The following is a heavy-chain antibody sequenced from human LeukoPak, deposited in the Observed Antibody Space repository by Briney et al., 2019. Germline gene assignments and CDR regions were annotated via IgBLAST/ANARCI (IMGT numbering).Heavy chain of an antibody. V-gene: IGHV4-39*07. CDR3: ARSPDILTGYYEGEYYFDY. D-gene: IGHD3-9*01. CDR1: GGSISSSSYY. J-gene: IGHJ4*02. CDR2: IYYSGST. Sequence: PSETLSLTCTVSGGSISSSSYYWGWIRQPPGKGLEWIGSIYYSGSTYYNPSLKSRVTISVDTSKNQFSLKLSSVTAADTAVYYCARSPDILTGYYEGEYYFDYWGQGTLVTVSS.